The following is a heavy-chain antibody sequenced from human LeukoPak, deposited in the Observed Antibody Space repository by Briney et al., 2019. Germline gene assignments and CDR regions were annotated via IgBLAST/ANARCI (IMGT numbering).Heavy chain of an antibody. J-gene: IGHJ4*02. D-gene: IGHD3-22*01. Sequence: GGSLRLSCAVSGFTFSSYGIHWVRQAPGKGLEWVAVISYDGSNKYYADSVKGRFTISRDNSKNTLYLQMNSLRAEDTAVYYCAKPRLYYYDSSGYFLPSSYFDYWGQGTLVTVSS. CDR3: AKPRLYYYDSSGYFLPSSYFDY. V-gene: IGHV3-30*18. CDR2: ISYDGSNK. CDR1: GFTFSSYG.